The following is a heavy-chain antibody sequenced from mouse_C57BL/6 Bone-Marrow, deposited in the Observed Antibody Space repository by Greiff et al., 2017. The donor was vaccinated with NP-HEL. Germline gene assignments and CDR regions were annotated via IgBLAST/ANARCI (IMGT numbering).Heavy chain of an antibody. CDR1: GFTFTDYY. D-gene: IGHD2-4*01. CDR3: ARHYDYDYFDY. CDR2: IRNKANGYTT. Sequence: EVQVVESGGGLVQPGGSLSLSCAASGFTFTDYYMSWVRQPPGKALEWLGFIRNKANGYTTEYSASVKGRFTISRDNSQSILYLQMNALRAEDSATYYCARHYDYDYFDYWGQGTTLTVSS. V-gene: IGHV7-3*01. J-gene: IGHJ2*01.